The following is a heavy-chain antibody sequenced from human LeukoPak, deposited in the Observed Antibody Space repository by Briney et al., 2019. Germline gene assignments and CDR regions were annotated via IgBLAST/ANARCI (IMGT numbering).Heavy chain of an antibody. CDR2: VFYSGST. J-gene: IGHJ5*02. Sequence: SETLSLTCTVSGGSISNYHWSWIRQPPGKGLEWIGYVFYSGSTNYNPSLKSRVTMSVDTSKSQFSLSLSSVTAADTAVYYCARTNFMYQPRAFDPWGQGTLVTVSS. CDR1: GGSISNYH. V-gene: IGHV4-59*01. CDR3: ARTNFMYQPRAFDP. D-gene: IGHD2-2*01.